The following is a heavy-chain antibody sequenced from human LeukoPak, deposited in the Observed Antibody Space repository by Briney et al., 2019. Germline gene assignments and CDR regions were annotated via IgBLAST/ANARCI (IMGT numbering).Heavy chain of an antibody. D-gene: IGHD3-10*01. Sequence: GGSLRLSCAASGFTVGSNYMSWVRQAPGKGLEWASVIYSGGSTYYADSVKGRFTISRDNSKNTLYLQMNSLRAEDTAVYYCARDRYYYGSGSYYSDYWGQGTLVTVSS. CDR2: IYSGGST. CDR1: GFTVGSNY. V-gene: IGHV3-53*01. J-gene: IGHJ4*02. CDR3: ARDRYYYGSGSYYSDY.